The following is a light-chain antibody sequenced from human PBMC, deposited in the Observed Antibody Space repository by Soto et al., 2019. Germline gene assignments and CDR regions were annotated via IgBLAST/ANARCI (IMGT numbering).Light chain of an antibody. V-gene: IGLV2-8*01. CDR3: SSYAGSNNLI. CDR2: EVS. CDR1: SSDVGGYNY. J-gene: IGLJ2*01. Sequence: QSALTQPPSASGSPGQSVTISCTGTSSDVGGYNYVSWYQHHPAKAPKLLIYEVSKRPSGVPDRFSGSKSGNTASLTVSGLQADDEADYCCSSYAGSNNLIFGGGTKLTVL.